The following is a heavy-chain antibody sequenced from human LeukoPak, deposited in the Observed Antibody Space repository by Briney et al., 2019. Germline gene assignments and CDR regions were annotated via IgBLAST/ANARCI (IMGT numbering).Heavy chain of an antibody. CDR2: IHPSGST. CDR3: ARDRGGSSWYNWFDA. CDR1: GDSISSNY. D-gene: IGHD6-13*01. V-gene: IGHV4-4*07. J-gene: IGHJ5*02. Sequence: PSETLSLTCTVSGDSISSNYWSWIRQPAGKGLEWIARIHPSGSTDYNPSLESRVTIPVDTSKNQFSLKLTSVTAADTAVYYCARDRGGSSWYNWFDAWGQGTLVTVSS.